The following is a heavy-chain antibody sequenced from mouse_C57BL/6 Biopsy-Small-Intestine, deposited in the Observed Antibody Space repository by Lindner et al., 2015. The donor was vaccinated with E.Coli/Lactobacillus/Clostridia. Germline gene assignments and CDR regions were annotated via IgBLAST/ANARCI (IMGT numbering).Heavy chain of an antibody. V-gene: IGHV1-82*01. Sequence: VQLQESGPELVKPGASVKISCKASGYAFSSSWMNWVKQRPGKGLEWIGRIYPGDGDTNYNGKFKGKATLTADTSSSTAYMELNSLTSEDSAVYYCATPYHEGYAMDYWGQGTSVTVSS. D-gene: IGHD2-10*01. CDR3: ATPYHEGYAMDY. CDR2: IYPGDGDT. J-gene: IGHJ4*01. CDR1: GYAFSSSW.